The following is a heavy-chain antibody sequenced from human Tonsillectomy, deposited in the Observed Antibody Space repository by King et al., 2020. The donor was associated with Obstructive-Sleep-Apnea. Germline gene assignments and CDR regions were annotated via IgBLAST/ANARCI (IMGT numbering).Heavy chain of an antibody. Sequence: LQLVQSGAEVKKPGASVKVSCKASGYTFTGYYMHWVRQAPGQGLEWMGWINPNSGGTNYAQKFQGRVTMTRDTSISTAYMELSRLRSDDTAVYYCARFGGSYPTYSYGMDVWGQGTTVTVSS. D-gene: IGHD1-26*01. CDR1: GYTFTGYY. V-gene: IGHV1-2*02. J-gene: IGHJ6*02. CDR3: ARFGGSYPTYSYGMDV. CDR2: INPNSGGT.